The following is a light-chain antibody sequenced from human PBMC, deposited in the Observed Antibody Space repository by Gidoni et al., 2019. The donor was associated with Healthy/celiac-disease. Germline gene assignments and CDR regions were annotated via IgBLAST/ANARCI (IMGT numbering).Light chain of an antibody. CDR2: GKN. V-gene: IGLV3-19*01. Sequence: SSELTQDPAVSVAFGQTVRITCQGDSLRSYYASWYQPKPGEAPVLVIYGKNNRPSGIPDRFSGSSSGNTASLTITGAQEEDEAEYYCNSRDSSGNHWVFGGGTKLTVL. CDR3: NSRDSSGNHWV. CDR1: SLRSYY. J-gene: IGLJ3*02.